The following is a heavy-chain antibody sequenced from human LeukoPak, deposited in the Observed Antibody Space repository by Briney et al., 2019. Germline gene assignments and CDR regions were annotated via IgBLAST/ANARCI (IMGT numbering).Heavy chain of an antibody. CDR2: IYYSGST. CDR1: GGSISSYY. CDR3: ASEGYSSSWSPGGADY. V-gene: IGHV4-59*12. J-gene: IGHJ4*02. Sequence: SETLSLTCTVSGGSISSYYWSWIRQPPGKGLEWIGYIYYSGSTNYNPSLKSRVTISVDTSKNQFSLKLSSVTAADTAVYYCASEGYSSSWSPGGADYWGQGTLVTVSS. D-gene: IGHD6-13*01.